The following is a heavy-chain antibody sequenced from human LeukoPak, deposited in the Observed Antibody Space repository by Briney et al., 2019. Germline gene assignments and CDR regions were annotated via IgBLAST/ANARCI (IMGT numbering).Heavy chain of an antibody. V-gene: IGHV1-18*01. D-gene: IGHD2-15*01. CDR1: GYTFTRYG. J-gene: IGHJ5*02. Sequence: ASVKVCCKASGYTFTRYGISWVRQAPGQGLEWMGWISAYNGNTNYAQKLQGRVTMTTDTSTSTAYMELRSLRSDDTAVYYCARVSDIVVVVAATGWFDPWGQGTLVTVSS. CDR2: ISAYNGNT. CDR3: ARVSDIVVVVAATGWFDP.